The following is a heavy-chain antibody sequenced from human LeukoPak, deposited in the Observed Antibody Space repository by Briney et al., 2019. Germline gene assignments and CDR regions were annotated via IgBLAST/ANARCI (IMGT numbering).Heavy chain of an antibody. CDR2: IRQDGSQK. CDR1: GFTFSNFW. D-gene: IGHD5-18*01. J-gene: IGHJ4*02. CDR3: ARDLSGVAGYTYGRGIDY. V-gene: IGHV3-7*01. Sequence: PGGSLRLSCAASGFTFSNFWMSWVRQAPGKGLEWVAPIRQDGSQKYYVDSVKGRFTISRDNAKTSLYLQMNSLRAEDTAVYYCARDLSGVAGYTYGRGIDYWGQGTLVTVSS.